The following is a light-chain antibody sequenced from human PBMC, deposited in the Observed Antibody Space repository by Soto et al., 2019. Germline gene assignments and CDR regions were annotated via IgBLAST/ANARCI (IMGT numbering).Light chain of an antibody. CDR1: QSVGSN. CDR3: QQYKNWPPIT. V-gene: IGKV3-15*01. CDR2: AAS. J-gene: IGKJ5*01. Sequence: EIVMTQSPATLSVSPGQRATLSCRASQSVGSNLAWYRQRPGQAPRLLIYAASTRATGIPARFSGSGSGTEFTLTISSLQSEDFAVYYCQQYKNWPPITFGQGTRLEIK.